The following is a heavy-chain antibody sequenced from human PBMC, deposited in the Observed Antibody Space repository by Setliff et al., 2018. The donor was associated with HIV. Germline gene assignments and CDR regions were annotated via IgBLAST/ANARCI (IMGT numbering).Heavy chain of an antibody. V-gene: IGHV1-46*03. J-gene: IGHJ1*01. CDR3: ARGLGYSSGSEYFQY. CDR1: GYTFTNYY. D-gene: IGHD5-18*01. Sequence: GASMKVSCKASGYTFTNYYIHWVRQAPGQGLEWMGMINPSVGSTSHAQKFQGRVSMTRDTATNTVYMELTSLRSEDTAVYYCARGLGYSSGSEYFQYWGQGTLVTVSS. CDR2: INPSVGST.